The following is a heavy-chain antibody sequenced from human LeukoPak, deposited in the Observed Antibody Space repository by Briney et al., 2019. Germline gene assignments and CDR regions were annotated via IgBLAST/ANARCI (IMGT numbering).Heavy chain of an antibody. CDR2: INHSGST. J-gene: IGHJ6*03. CDR3: ARGTGITMVRGVTHYYMDV. Sequence: SETLSLTCAVYGGSFSGYYWSWIRQPPGKGLEWIGEINHSGSTNYNPSLKSRVTISVDTSKNQFSLKLSSVTAADTAVYYCARGTGITMVRGVTHYYMDVWGKGTTVTVPS. V-gene: IGHV4-34*01. D-gene: IGHD3-10*01. CDR1: GGSFSGYY.